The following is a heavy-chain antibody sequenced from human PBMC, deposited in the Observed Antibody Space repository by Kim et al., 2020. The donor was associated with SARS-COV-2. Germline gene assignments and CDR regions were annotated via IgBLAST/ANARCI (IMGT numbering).Heavy chain of an antibody. J-gene: IGHJ6*02. V-gene: IGHV4-34*01. CDR1: GGSFSGYY. D-gene: IGHD6-19*01. CDR2: INHSGST. Sequence: SETLSLTCAVYGGSFSGYYWSWIRQPPGKGLEWIGEINHSGSTNYNPSLKSRVTISVDTSKNQFSLKLSSVTAADTAVYYCARGSGRAGRFYGMDVWGQGTTVTVSS. CDR3: ARGSGRAGRFYGMDV.